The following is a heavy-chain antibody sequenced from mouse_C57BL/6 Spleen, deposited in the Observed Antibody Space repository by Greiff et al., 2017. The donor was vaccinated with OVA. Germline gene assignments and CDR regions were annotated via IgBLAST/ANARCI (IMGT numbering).Heavy chain of an antibody. D-gene: IGHD1-1*01. Sequence: VQLQQPGAELVKPGASVKLSCKASGYTFTSYWMHWVKQRPGRGLEWIGRIDPNSGGTKYNEKFKSKATLTVDKPSSTAYMQLSSLTSEDSAVYDCASYYGSSYGYFDVWGTGTTVTVSS. J-gene: IGHJ1*03. V-gene: IGHV1-72*01. CDR3: ASYYGSSYGYFDV. CDR1: GYTFTSYW. CDR2: IDPNSGGT.